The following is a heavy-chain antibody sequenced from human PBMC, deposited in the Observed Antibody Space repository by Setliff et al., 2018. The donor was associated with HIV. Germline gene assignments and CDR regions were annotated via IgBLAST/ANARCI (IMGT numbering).Heavy chain of an antibody. CDR2: ISGSGGST. D-gene: IGHD3-16*01. V-gene: IGHV3-23*01. Sequence: GGSLRLSCAASGFTFSSYAMSWVRQAPGKGLEWVSAISGSGGSTYYADSVKGRSTISRDNSKNTLYLQMNSLRAEDTAVYYCAKGLRGTYGAFDIRGQGTMVTVSS. CDR3: AKGLRGTYGAFDI. J-gene: IGHJ3*02. CDR1: GFTFSSYA.